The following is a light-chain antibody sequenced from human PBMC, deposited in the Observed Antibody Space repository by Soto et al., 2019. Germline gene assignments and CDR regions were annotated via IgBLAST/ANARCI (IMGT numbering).Light chain of an antibody. CDR1: QSVSSSY. CDR3: QQYGSSRWT. V-gene: IGKV3-20*01. Sequence: EIVLTQSPGTLSLSPGERATLSCRASQSVSSSYLAWYQQKPGQAPRLLIYGASSRATGIPDRFSGSGSGPDFTLTISRLEPEDFAVYYCQQYGSSRWTCGQGTKVEIK. CDR2: GAS. J-gene: IGKJ1*01.